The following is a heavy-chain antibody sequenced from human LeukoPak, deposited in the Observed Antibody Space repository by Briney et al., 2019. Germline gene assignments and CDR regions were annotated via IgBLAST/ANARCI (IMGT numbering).Heavy chain of an antibody. J-gene: IGHJ4*02. Sequence: SETLSLTCTVSGGSISSYYWSWIRQPPGKGLEWIGYIYYSGSTNYNPSLKSRVTISEDTSENQFSLKLSSVTAADTAVYYCARLVWGSYRLFDYWGQGTLVTVSS. CDR1: GGSISSYY. CDR2: IYYSGST. D-gene: IGHD3-16*02. CDR3: ARLVWGSYRLFDY. V-gene: IGHV4-59*01.